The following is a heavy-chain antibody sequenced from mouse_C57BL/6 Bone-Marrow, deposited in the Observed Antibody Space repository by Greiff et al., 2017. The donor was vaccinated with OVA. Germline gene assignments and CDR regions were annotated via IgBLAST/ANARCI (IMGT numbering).Heavy chain of an antibody. V-gene: IGHV1-15*01. CDR3: AKGYSNDYAMDY. CDR2: IDPESGGT. Sequence: QVQLQQSGAELVRPGASVTLSCKASGYTFTDYEMHWVKQTPVHGLEWIGAIDPESGGTDYNQKFKGKAILTADKSSSTAYMELRSLTSADSAVYYCAKGYSNDYAMDYWCQGTAVTVSS. D-gene: IGHD2-5*01. J-gene: IGHJ4*01. CDR1: GYTFTDYE.